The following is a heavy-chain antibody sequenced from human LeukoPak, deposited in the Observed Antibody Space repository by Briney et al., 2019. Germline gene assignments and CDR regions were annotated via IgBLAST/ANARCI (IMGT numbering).Heavy chain of an antibody. J-gene: IGHJ4*02. Sequence: PSETLFLTCTVSGGSISSHYWSWIRQPPGKGLEWIGHIYYTGNTNYGPSLTSRVTISVDTSKNYFSLKLNSVTAADTAVCYCARSYNSGSYYPFYFDFWGQGALVTVSS. CDR1: GGSISSHY. V-gene: IGHV4-59*11. CDR3: ARSYNSGSYYPFYFDF. D-gene: IGHD3-10*01. CDR2: IYYTGNT.